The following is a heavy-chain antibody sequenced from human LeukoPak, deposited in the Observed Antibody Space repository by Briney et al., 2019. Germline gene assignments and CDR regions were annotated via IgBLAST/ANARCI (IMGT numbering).Heavy chain of an antibody. CDR3: ARVRAVAGLDAFDI. CDR1: GFTFSSYG. CDR2: IWYDGSNK. V-gene: IGHV3-33*01. J-gene: IGHJ3*02. D-gene: IGHD6-19*01. Sequence: PGGSLRLSCAASGFTFSSYGMHWVRQAPGKGLEWVAVIWYDGSNKYYADSVKGRFTISRDNSKNTLHLQMNSLRAEDTAVYYCARVRAVAGLDAFDIWGQGTMVTVSS.